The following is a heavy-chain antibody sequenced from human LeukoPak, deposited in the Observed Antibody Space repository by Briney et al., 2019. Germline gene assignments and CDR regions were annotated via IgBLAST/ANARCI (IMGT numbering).Heavy chain of an antibody. V-gene: IGHV4-59*01. D-gene: IGHD2-2*01. Sequence: PSETLSLTCTVSGGSISSYYWSWIRQPPGKGLEWIGYINYSGSTSYNPSLKSRVTISVDTSKNQISLKVRSVTAADTAVYYCARTTEDCSSTSCYQYWFDPWGQGTLVTVSS. CDR2: INYSGST. CDR3: ARTTEDCSSTSCYQYWFDP. J-gene: IGHJ5*02. CDR1: GGSISSYY.